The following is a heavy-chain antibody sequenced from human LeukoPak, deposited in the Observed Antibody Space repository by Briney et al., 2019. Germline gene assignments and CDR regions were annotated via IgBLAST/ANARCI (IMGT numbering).Heavy chain of an antibody. J-gene: IGHJ3*02. V-gene: IGHV3-7*03. CDR2: IKEDGSER. Sequence: PGGSLRLSCEGSAFIFSGHWMNWVRQTPGKGLEWVASIKEDGSERQYVDSVKGRFSISRDNTKGSLFLQLNSLRAEDTAVYYCAREGSGWYGDAFDIWGQGTMVTVSS. CDR3: AREGSGWYGDAFDI. CDR1: AFIFSGHW. D-gene: IGHD6-19*01.